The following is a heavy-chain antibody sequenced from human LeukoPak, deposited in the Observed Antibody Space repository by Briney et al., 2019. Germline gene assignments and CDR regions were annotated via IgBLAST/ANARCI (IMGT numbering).Heavy chain of an antibody. D-gene: IGHD2-2*01. CDR1: GFIFSDFG. CDR2: ISSRGTST. Sequence: GGSLRLFCVASGFIFSDFGMNWVRQVPGKGREWFAFISSRGTSTFYAESVKGRFTISRDTGKKSLDLRMTSLRVEDTAAYYCVRGTDCSATTCYPLSAFDSWGQGTLVTVSS. CDR3: VRGTDCSATTCYPLSAFDS. V-gene: IGHV3-21*04. J-gene: IGHJ4*02.